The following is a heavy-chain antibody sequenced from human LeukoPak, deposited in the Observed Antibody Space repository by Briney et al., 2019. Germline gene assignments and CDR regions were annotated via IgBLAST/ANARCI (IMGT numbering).Heavy chain of an antibody. CDR1: GGTFSSYA. CDR2: IIPIFGTA. CDR3: ARDAVGAGFDY. D-gene: IGHD1-26*01. V-gene: IGHV1-69*05. Sequence: SGKVSCRASGGTFSSYAISWVRQAPGQGLEWMGWIIPIFGTANYAQKFQGRVTITTDESTSTAYMELSSLRSEDTAVYYCARDAVGAGFDYWGQGTLVTVSS. J-gene: IGHJ4*02.